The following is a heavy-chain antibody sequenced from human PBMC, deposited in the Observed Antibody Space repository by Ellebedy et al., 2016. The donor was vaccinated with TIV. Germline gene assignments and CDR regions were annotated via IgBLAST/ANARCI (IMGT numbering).Heavy chain of an antibody. J-gene: IGHJ4*02. Sequence: GESLKISXAASGFTFSSYAMSWVRQAPGKGLEWVSAISGSGGSTYYADSVKGRFTISRDNSKNTLYLQMNSLRAEDTAVYYCAKSTRAYYYDSSHYWGQGTLVTVSS. CDR1: GFTFSSYA. CDR2: ISGSGGST. D-gene: IGHD3-22*01. CDR3: AKSTRAYYYDSSHY. V-gene: IGHV3-23*01.